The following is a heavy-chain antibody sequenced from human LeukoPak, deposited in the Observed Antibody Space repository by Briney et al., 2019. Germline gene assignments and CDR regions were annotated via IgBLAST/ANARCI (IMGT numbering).Heavy chain of an antibody. D-gene: IGHD5-18*01. V-gene: IGHV4-4*07. Sequence: PSETLSLTCTVSAGSINPYYWSWIRQSADTGLGWIGRIYASGTTKYNPSLQSRVTMSVDLSKNQFSLNLASVTAADTAVYYCARDQGYTYGQTHYFDFWGQGLLVTVSS. CDR3: ARDQGYTYGQTHYFDF. J-gene: IGHJ4*02. CDR1: AGSINPYY. CDR2: IYASGTT.